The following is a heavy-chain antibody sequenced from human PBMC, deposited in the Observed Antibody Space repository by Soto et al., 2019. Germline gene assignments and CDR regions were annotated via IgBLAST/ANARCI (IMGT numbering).Heavy chain of an antibody. V-gene: IGHV4-34*01. Sequence: TLSLTCAVYGGSFSGYYWSWIRQPPGKGLEWIGEINHSGSTNYNPSLKSRVTISVDTSKNQFSLKLSSVTAADTAVYYCARAGRSGWYPRYFDYWGQGTLVTVSS. CDR1: GGSFSGYY. CDR2: INHSGST. D-gene: IGHD6-19*01. CDR3: ARAGRSGWYPRYFDY. J-gene: IGHJ4*02.